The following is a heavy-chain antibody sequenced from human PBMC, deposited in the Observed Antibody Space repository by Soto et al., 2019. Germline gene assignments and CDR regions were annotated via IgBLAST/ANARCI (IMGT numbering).Heavy chain of an antibody. Sequence: SVKVSCKASGGTFSSYAISWVRQAHGQGLEWMGRIIPIFGTANYAQKFQGRVTITADKSTSTAYMELSSLRSEYTAVYYCASVLLPGYMDVWGKGTTVIVSS. D-gene: IGHD3-10*01. CDR3: ASVLLPGYMDV. CDR2: IIPIFGTA. V-gene: IGHV1-69*06. CDR1: GGTFSSYA. J-gene: IGHJ6*03.